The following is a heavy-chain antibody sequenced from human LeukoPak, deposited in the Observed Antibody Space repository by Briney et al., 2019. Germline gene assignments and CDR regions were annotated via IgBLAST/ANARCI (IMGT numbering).Heavy chain of an antibody. V-gene: IGHV4-31*03. Sequence: SEILSLTCTVSGGSISSGGYYWSWIRQHPGKGLEWIGYIYYSGSTYYNPSLKSRVTISVDTSKNQFSLKLSSVTAADTAVYYCARGAYDSSGYYLDYWGQGTLVTVSS. CDR3: ARGAYDSSGYYLDY. D-gene: IGHD3-22*01. CDR2: IYYSGST. CDR1: GGSISSGGYY. J-gene: IGHJ4*02.